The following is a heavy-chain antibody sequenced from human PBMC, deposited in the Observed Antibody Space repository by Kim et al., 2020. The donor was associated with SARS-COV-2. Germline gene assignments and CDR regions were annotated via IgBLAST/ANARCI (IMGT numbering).Heavy chain of an antibody. D-gene: IGHD1-1*01. CDR1: GYSFTSYW. J-gene: IGHJ4*02. Sequence: GESLKISCKGSGYSFTSYWIGWVRQMPGKGLEWMGIIYPGDSDTRYSPSFQGQVTISADKSISTAYLQWSSLKASDTAMYYCARLAESDQLEPTPNFDYWGQGTLVTISS. CDR3: ARLAESDQLEPTPNFDY. CDR2: IYPGDSDT. V-gene: IGHV5-51*01.